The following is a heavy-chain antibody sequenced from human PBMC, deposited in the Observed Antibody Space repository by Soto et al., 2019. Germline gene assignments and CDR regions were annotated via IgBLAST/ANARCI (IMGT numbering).Heavy chain of an antibody. Sequence: QVQLVQSGVEVKKPGASVKVSCKASGYTFTTYGISWVRQAPGQGLEWMGWISPYDGDTNYADTLQGRVTLTTDTSTTTAYMELRSLRSDDTVMYYCARDHGGSYQADSFDPWGQGTLVIVSS. CDR3: ARDHGGSYQADSFDP. CDR1: GYTFTTYG. CDR2: ISPYDGDT. J-gene: IGHJ5*02. V-gene: IGHV1-18*01. D-gene: IGHD1-26*01.